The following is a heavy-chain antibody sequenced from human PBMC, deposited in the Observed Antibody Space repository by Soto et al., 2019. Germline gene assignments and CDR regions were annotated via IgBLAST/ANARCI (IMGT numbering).Heavy chain of an antibody. CDR3: AKGGFWVHYGMDV. D-gene: IGHD3-16*01. J-gene: IGHJ6*02. V-gene: IGHV3-23*01. Sequence: EVQLLESGGGLVQPGWSLRLSCAASGSNFDSYAMNWVRQAPGKGLEWVSAISRDGGTTFYADSVKGRFTISRDNSENTLYMEMNSLRVEDTAVYYCAKGGFWVHYGMDVWGQGTTVTVSS. CDR2: ISRDGGTT. CDR1: GSNFDSYA.